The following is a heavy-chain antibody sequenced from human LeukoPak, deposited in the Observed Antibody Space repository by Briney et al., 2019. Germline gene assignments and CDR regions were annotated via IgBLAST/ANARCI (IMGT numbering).Heavy chain of an antibody. D-gene: IGHD2-15*01. V-gene: IGHV3-48*02. Sequence: GGSLRLSCAASGFTFSSYSMNWVRQAPGKGLEWVSYISSSSSTIYYADSVKGRFTISRDNAKNSLYLQMNSLRDEDTAVYYCASAIASYCSGGSCYPPFDYYYGMDVWSQGTTVTVSS. CDR2: ISSSSSTI. J-gene: IGHJ6*02. CDR1: GFTFSSYS. CDR3: ASAIASYCSGGSCYPPFDYYYGMDV.